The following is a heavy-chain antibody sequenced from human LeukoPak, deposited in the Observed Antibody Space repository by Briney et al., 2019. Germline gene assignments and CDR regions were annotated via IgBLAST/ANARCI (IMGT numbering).Heavy chain of an antibody. V-gene: IGHV3-30-3*01. Sequence: SGGSLRLSCAASGFTFSSCAMHWVRQAPGKGLEWVAVISYDGSNKYYADSVKGRFTISRDNSKNTLYLQMNSLRAEDTAVYYCAREPMADYYYYGMDAWGQGTTVTVSS. J-gene: IGHJ6*02. D-gene: IGHD5-24*01. CDR2: ISYDGSNK. CDR3: AREPMADYYYYGMDA. CDR1: GFTFSSCA.